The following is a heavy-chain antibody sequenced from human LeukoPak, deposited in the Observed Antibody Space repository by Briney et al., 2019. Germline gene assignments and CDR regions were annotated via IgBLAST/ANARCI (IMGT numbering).Heavy chain of an antibody. Sequence: GGSLRLSCAASGFTFSTYAMSWVSQAPGKGLEWVSGISGSGDSTYYADSVKGRFTISRDNSKNTLYLQMSSLRAEDTAVYYCAKDRSDNNTWYAGSHWGQGTLVTVSS. CDR2: ISGSGDST. V-gene: IGHV3-23*01. CDR3: AKDRSDNNTWYAGSH. D-gene: IGHD2-8*01. CDR1: GFTFSTYA. J-gene: IGHJ4*02.